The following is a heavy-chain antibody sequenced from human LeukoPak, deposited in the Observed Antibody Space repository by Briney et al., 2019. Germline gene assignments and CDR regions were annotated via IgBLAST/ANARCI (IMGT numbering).Heavy chain of an antibody. CDR3: TRDTTPYY. CDR2: IRSKAYGGTT. V-gene: IGHV3-49*04. J-gene: IGHJ4*02. D-gene: IGHD2-15*01. CDR1: EFTFGDFA. Sequence: PGGSLRLSCTASEFTFGDFAISWVRQAPGKGLEWVGFIRSKAYGGTTEYAASVKGRFTISRDDSNSIAYLQMNSLKIEDTAVYYCTRDTTPYYWGQGTLVTVSS.